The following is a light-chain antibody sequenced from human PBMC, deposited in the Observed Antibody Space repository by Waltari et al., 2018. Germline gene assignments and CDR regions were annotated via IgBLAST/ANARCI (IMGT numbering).Light chain of an antibody. CDR1: QSISSW. V-gene: IGKV1-5*03. CDR2: KAS. J-gene: IGKJ4*01. Sequence: DIQMTQSPSTLSASVGDRVTITCRASQSISSWLAWYQQNPGTAPKLLIYKASSLESGVPSRFSGSGSGTEFTLTISSLQPDDFATYYCQQYNSYPLTFGGGTKVEIK. CDR3: QQYNSYPLT.